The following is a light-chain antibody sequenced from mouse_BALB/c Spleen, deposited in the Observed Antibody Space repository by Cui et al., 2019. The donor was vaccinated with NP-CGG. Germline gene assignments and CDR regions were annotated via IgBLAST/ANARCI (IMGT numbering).Light chain of an antibody. CDR3: ALWYSNHWV. V-gene: IGLV1*01. CDR2: GTN. CDR1: TGAVTTSNY. Sequence: AVFTPGSALTTSPGDVVTLTCRSSTGAVTTSNYANWVQEKPDHFFTGLIGGTNNRAPGVPARFSGSLIGDKAALTITGARTEDEAIYFCALWYSNHWVFGGGTKLTVL. J-gene: IGLJ1*01.